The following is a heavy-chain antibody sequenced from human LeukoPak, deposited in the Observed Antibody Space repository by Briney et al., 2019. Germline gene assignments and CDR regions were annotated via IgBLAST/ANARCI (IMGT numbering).Heavy chain of an antibody. CDR2: ISAYNGNT. V-gene: IGHV1-18*01. Sequence: ASVKASCKASGYNFITYGITWVRQAPGQGLEWMGWISAYNGNTNYAQKFQGRVTMTTDTSTSTVYMELRRLRSDDTAVYYCAREGVELSSPFDYWGQGTLVTVSS. CDR3: AREGVELSSPFDY. CDR1: GYNFITYG. J-gene: IGHJ4*02. D-gene: IGHD3-16*02.